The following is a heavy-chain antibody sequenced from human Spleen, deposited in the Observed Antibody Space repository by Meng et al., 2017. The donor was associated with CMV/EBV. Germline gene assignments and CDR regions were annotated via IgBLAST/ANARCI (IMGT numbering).Heavy chain of an antibody. V-gene: IGHV3-74*01. Sequence: GESLKISCAASGFSFSSYWMHWVRQAPGKGLVWVSRIESDGSSTSYADSVKGRFTISRDNAENTLYLQMNSLRAEDTAVYYCARDPIYCGSTSCFSYYFDYWGQGTLVTVSS. D-gene: IGHD2-2*01. CDR1: GFSFSSYW. J-gene: IGHJ4*02. CDR2: IESDGSST. CDR3: ARDPIYCGSTSCFSYYFDY.